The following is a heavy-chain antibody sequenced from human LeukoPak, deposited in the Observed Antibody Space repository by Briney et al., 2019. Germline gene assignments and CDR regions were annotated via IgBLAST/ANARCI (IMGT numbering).Heavy chain of an antibody. D-gene: IGHD6-19*01. CDR2: ISYDGSNK. J-gene: IGHJ5*02. Sequence: GRSLRHSCAASGFTFSSYAMHGVRQAPGKGLEWVAVISYDGSNKYYADSVKGRFTITRDNSKNTLYLQMNSLRAEDTAVYYCARSDDESYSSGWYWFDPWGQGTLVTVSS. V-gene: IGHV3-30-3*01. CDR3: ARSDDESYSSGWYWFDP. CDR1: GFTFSSYA.